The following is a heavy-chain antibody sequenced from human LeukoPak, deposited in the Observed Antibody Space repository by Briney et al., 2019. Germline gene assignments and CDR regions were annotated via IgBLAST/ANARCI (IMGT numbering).Heavy chain of an antibody. Sequence: PGGSLRLSCAASGFTFSSYSMNWIRQAPGKGLEWVSSISSSSSYIYYADSVKGRFTISRDNAKNSLYLQMNSLRAEDTAVYYCARGVSSGRMEDFDPWGQGTLVTVSS. V-gene: IGHV3-21*01. J-gene: IGHJ5*02. CDR2: ISSSSSYI. CDR3: ARGVSSGRMEDFDP. CDR1: GFTFSSYS. D-gene: IGHD6-19*01.